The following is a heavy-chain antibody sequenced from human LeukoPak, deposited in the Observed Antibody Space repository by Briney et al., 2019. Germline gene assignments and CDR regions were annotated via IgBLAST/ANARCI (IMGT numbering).Heavy chain of an antibody. V-gene: IGHV4-34*01. D-gene: IGHD2-15*01. CDR3: ASYLPRSGIDY. CDR2: INHSGST. J-gene: IGHJ4*02. Sequence: PSETLSLTCAVYGGSFSRYYWSWIRQPPGKGLEWIGEINHSGSTNYNPSLKSRVTISVDTSKNQFSLKLSSVTAADTAVYYCASYLPRSGIDYWGQGTLVTVSS. CDR1: GGSFSRYY.